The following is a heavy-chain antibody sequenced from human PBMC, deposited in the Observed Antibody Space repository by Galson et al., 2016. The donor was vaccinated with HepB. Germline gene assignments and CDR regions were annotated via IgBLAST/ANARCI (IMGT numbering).Heavy chain of an antibody. CDR2: IYWDADK. CDR1: RFSLSTRGLG. CDR3: AHRDAEHDLGGPSDF. V-gene: IGHV2-5*02. J-gene: IGHJ4*02. Sequence: PALVKPTQTLTLTCTFSRFSLSTRGLGVGCIRQPPGKALEWLALIYWDADKRSSPSLRSRLTVTKDISKNQVVLTMPNVDPVDTATYYCAHRDAEHDLGGPSDFWGQGTLVTVSS. D-gene: IGHD3-16*01.